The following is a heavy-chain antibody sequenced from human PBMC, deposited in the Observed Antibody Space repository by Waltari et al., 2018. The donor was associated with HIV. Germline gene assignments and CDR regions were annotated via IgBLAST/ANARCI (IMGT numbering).Heavy chain of an antibody. Sequence: EVQLVESGGGLVQPGGSLRLSWAASGFTLRSYWMSWVRQAPGKGLEWVANIKQDGSEKYYVDAVKGRFTISRENAKNSLYLQMNSLRAEDTAVYYCARDRHYDSLTGSYFDYWGQGTLVTVSS. V-gene: IGHV3-7*01. CDR1: GFTLRSYW. CDR2: IKQDGSEK. D-gene: IGHD3-9*01. J-gene: IGHJ4*02. CDR3: ARDRHYDSLTGSYFDY.